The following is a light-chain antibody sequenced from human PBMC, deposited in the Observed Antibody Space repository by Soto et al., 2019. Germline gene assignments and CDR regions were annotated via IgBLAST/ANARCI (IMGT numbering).Light chain of an antibody. Sequence: QSVLTQPPSVSGAPGQRVTISCTESSSNIGTDNGVHWYQQLPGTAPRLLIYGNSNRPSGVPDRFSGSKSGTSASLAITGLQAEDEADYYCQSYDSSLSGSGVFGGGTKLTVL. V-gene: IGLV1-40*01. J-gene: IGLJ3*02. CDR3: QSYDSSLSGSGV. CDR1: SSNIGTDNG. CDR2: GNS.